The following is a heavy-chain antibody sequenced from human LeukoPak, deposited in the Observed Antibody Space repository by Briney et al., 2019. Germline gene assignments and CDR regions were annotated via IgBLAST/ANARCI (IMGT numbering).Heavy chain of an antibody. CDR2: IYYSGST. CDR3: ARESYYDSSGYRSYNWFDP. V-gene: IGHV4-39*07. J-gene: IGHJ5*02. CDR1: GGSISSSSYY. Sequence: PSETLSLTCTVSGGSISSSSYYWGWIRQPPGKGLEWIGSIYYSGSTYYNPSLKSRVTISVDRSKNQFSLKLSSVTAADTAVYYCARESYYDSSGYRSYNWFDPWGQGTLVTVSS. D-gene: IGHD3-22*01.